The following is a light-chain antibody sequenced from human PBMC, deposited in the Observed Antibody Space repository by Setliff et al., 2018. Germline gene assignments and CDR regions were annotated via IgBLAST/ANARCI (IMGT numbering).Light chain of an antibody. CDR3: SSYAGSSTVV. CDR1: SSDIGGYNY. CDR2: EVS. Sequence: QSVLTQPPSASGSPGQSVTISCTGPSSDIGGYNYVSWYQQYPGKAPTLVIFEVSKRPSGVSNRFSGSKYGNTASLTISGLQAEDEADYYCSSYAGSSTVVFGGGTKVTVL. J-gene: IGLJ2*01. V-gene: IGLV2-8*01.